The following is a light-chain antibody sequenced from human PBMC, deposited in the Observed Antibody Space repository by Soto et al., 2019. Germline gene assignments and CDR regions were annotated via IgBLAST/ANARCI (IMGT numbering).Light chain of an antibody. CDR2: SND. CDR3: SANDDSLGGPV. V-gene: IGLV1-47*02. J-gene: IGLJ2*01. CDR1: NSNVETNY. Sequence: QSVLTQPPSASGTPEQRVTISCSGINSNVETNYVYWNQQVAGTAPKLLIYSNDQRPSGVPDRFSASKSGTSASLDISGLRSEDEADYYCSANDDSLGGPVFGGGPKMTVL.